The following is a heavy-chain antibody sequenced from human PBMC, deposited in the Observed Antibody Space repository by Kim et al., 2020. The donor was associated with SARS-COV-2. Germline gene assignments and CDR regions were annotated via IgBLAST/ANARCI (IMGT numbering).Heavy chain of an antibody. CDR2: ISVSGGST. CDR3: ATPGFRGVPYRGDY. CDR1: GFTFSSYA. J-gene: IGHJ4*02. Sequence: GGSLRLSCAASGFTFSSYAMSWVRQAPGKGLEWVSAISVSGGSTYYADSVKGRFTISRDNSKNTLYLQMNSLRAEDTAVYYCATPGFRGVPYRGDYWGQGTLVTVSS. V-gene: IGHV3-23*01. D-gene: IGHD3-10*01.